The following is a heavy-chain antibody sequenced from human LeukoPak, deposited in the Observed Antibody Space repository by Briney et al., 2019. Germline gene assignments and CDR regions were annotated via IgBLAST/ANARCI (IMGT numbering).Heavy chain of an antibody. CDR3: ARFSSNYYDSSGYNGDAFDI. J-gene: IGHJ3*02. D-gene: IGHD3-22*01. CDR2: IYPGDSDT. V-gene: IGHV5-51*01. Sequence: GESLKISCWGSGYSFINYWTGWVRQMPGKGLEWMGIIYPGDSDTRYSPSFQGQVTISADKSISTAYLQWSSLKASDTAMYYCARFSSNYYDSSGYNGDAFDIWGQGTMVTVSS. CDR1: GYSFINYW.